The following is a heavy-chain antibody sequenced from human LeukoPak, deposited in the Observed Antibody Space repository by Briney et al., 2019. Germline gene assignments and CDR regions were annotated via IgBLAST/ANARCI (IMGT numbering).Heavy chain of an antibody. CDR3: ARTAARRFDY. D-gene: IGHD6-6*01. Sequence: SVKVSCKASGGTFNSYAINWVRQAPAQGLEWMGGIIPIFGTTKYAQKFQGRVTITADESTSIAYMELSSLRSEDTAVYYCARTAARRFDYWGQGTLVTVSS. J-gene: IGHJ4*02. CDR2: IIPIFGTT. CDR1: GGTFNSYA. V-gene: IGHV1-69*13.